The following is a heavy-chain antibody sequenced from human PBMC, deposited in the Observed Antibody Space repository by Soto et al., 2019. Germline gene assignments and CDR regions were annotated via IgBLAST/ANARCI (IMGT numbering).Heavy chain of an antibody. CDR2: ISGSGDYT. D-gene: IGHD6-19*01. J-gene: IGHJ4*02. V-gene: IGHV3-23*01. CDR3: AKVLKAVAGTYDY. CDR1: GFTFSIYA. Sequence: EVQLLESGGGLVQPGGSMRLSCAASGFTFSIYAMSWVRQAPGKGLEWVSAISGSGDYTYYADSVKGRFAISRDNSKNTLYLQMNSLRAKDTAVHYCAKVLKAVAGTYDYWRQRTLVTVYS.